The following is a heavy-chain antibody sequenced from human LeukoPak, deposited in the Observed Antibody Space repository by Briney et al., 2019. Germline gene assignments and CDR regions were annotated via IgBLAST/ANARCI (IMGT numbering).Heavy chain of an antibody. V-gene: IGHV4-30-4*08. CDR3: ARAKQQLVAFDI. CDR1: GGSISSGDYY. D-gene: IGHD6-13*01. CDR2: IYYSGST. Sequence: PSETLSLTCTVSGGSISSGDYYWNWIRQPPGKGLEWIGYIYYSGSTYYNLSLKSRVTISVDTSKNQFSLKLSSVTAADTAVYYCARAKQQLVAFDIWGQGTMVTVSS. J-gene: IGHJ3*02.